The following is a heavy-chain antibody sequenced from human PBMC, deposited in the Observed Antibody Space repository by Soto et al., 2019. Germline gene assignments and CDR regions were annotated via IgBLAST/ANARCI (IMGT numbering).Heavy chain of an antibody. V-gene: IGHV4-34*01. CDR1: GGSFSGYY. Sequence: QVQLQQWGAGLLKPSETLSLTCAVYGGSFSGYYWSWIRQPPGKGLEWIGEINHSGSTNYNPSLTSRVTKSVDPSKNHFSPKLSSVTAAATAVYYCARYQHRSGSLSYFDLWGRGTLVTVSS. D-gene: IGHD3-22*01. J-gene: IGHJ2*01. CDR3: ARYQHRSGSLSYFDL. CDR2: INHSGST.